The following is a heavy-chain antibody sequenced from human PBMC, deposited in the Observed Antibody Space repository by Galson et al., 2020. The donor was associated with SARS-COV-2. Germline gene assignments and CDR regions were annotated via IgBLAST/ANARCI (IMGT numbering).Heavy chain of an antibody. CDR2: INSDGSST. CDR1: GFTFSSYW. CDR3: ARGWGDYGDYGFDY. Sequence: GGSLRLSCAASGFTFSSYWMHWVRQAPGKGLVWVSRINSDGSSTSYADSVKGRFTISRDNAKNTLYLQMNSLRAEDTAVYYCARGWGDYGDYGFDYWGQGTLVTVSS. D-gene: IGHD4-17*01. J-gene: IGHJ4*02. V-gene: IGHV3-74*01.